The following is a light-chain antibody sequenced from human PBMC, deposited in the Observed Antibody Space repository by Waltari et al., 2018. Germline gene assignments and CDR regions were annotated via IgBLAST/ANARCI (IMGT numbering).Light chain of an antibody. Sequence: EIMLTQSPATLSLSPGERATLPCRASHSISRYLVWYQQKPGQAPRLLIYQSSIRATGIPDRFSGSGYGTDFSLTISKLEPEDFAVYYCQNHERLPAVFGQGTKVEIK. CDR1: HSISRY. V-gene: IGKV3D-20*02. J-gene: IGKJ1*01. CDR3: QNHERLPAV. CDR2: QSS.